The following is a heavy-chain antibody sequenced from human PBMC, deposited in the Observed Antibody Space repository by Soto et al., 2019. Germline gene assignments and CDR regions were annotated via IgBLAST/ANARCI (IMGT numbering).Heavy chain of an antibody. CDR3: ARGGYYDFWSGYRTPGLDMDV. J-gene: IGHJ6*03. V-gene: IGHV1-8*02. CDR1: GYTSTTYD. CDR2: MNPNSGNT. Sequence: ASVKVSCKASGYTSTTYDINWVRHAPGQRLEWMGWMNPNSGNTGYAQKFQGRVTMTRNTSISTAYMELSSLRSEDTAVYYCARGGYYDFWSGYRTPGLDMDVWGKGTTVTVSS. D-gene: IGHD3-3*01.